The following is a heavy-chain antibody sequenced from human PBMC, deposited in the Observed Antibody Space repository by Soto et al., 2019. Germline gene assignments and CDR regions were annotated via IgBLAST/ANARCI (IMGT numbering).Heavy chain of an antibody. J-gene: IGHJ4*02. Sequence: GASVKVSCKASGYTFTSYDINWVRQATGQGLEWMGWMNPNSGNTGYAQKFQGRVTMTRNTSISTAYVELSSLRSEDTAVYYCARGRSIAARKKGYYFDYWGQGTLVTVSS. CDR2: MNPNSGNT. CDR3: ARGRSIAARKKGYYFDY. D-gene: IGHD6-6*01. CDR1: GYTFTSYD. V-gene: IGHV1-8*01.